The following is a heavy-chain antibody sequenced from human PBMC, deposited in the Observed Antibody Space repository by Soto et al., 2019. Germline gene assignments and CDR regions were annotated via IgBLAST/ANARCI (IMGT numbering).Heavy chain of an antibody. J-gene: IGHJ4*02. D-gene: IGHD3-16*01. CDR1: GYTFTSYL. CDR3: ARDQLFPMITCGGVPWTPLDY. CDR2: ISAYNGNT. V-gene: IGHV1-18*01. Sequence: PPVKVSCKASGYTFTSYLISWVRQAPEQGLEWMGWISAYNGNTNYAQKLQGRATMTTDTSTSTAYMELRSLRSDDTAVYYCARDQLFPMITCGGVPWTPLDYWGQGTLVTVSS.